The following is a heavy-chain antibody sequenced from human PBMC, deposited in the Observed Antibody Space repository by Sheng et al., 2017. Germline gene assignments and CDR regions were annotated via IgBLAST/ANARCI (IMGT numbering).Heavy chain of an antibody. Sequence: VQLLESGGGVVQPGRSLRLSCAASGFTFSSYGMHWVRQAPGKGLEWVAVISYDGSNKYYADSVKGRFTISRDNSKNTLYPQMNSLRAEDTAVYYCARNSGPYYYYGMDVWVQGTTVTVSS. CDR1: GFTFSSYG. V-gene: IGHV3-30*03. CDR3: ARNSGPYYYYGMDV. J-gene: IGHJ6*02. CDR2: ISYDGSNK. D-gene: IGHD5-12*01.